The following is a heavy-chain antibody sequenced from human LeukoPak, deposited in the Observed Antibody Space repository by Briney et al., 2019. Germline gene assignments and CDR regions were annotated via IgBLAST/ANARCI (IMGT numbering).Heavy chain of an antibody. CDR2: ISGSGGST. CDR3: AKGSYYYDSSGYLGY. Sequence: PGGSLRLSCAASGFTFSSYAMSWVRQAPGKGLEWVSAISGSGGSTYYADSVKGRFTISRDNSKNTLYLQMNRLRAEDTAVYYCAKGSYYYDSSGYLGYWGQGTLVTVSS. D-gene: IGHD3-22*01. V-gene: IGHV3-23*01. J-gene: IGHJ4*02. CDR1: GFTFSSYA.